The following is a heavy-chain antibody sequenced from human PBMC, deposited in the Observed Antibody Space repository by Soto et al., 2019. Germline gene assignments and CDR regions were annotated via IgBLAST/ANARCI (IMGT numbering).Heavy chain of an antibody. J-gene: IGHJ6*01. Sequence: GGSLRLSCAASGFTFSDYYMIWIRQAPGKGLEWVSYISSSGNSIYYADSVKGRFTISRDSAKNSLYLQMNSLRAEDTAVYYCARDYSDSSGFFGDYYGMDVWGQGTTVTVS. V-gene: IGHV3-11*01. D-gene: IGHD3-22*01. CDR1: GFTFSDYY. CDR2: ISSSGNSI. CDR3: ARDYSDSSGFFGDYYGMDV.